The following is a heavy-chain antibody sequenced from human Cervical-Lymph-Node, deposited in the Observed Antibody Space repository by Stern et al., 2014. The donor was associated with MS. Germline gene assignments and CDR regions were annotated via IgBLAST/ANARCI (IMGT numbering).Heavy chain of an antibody. CDR1: GFTFSSYG. CDR2: IWYDGSNK. CDR3: ARDCKLRYYYYGMYV. Sequence: VQLVESGGGVVQPGRSLRLSCAASGFTFSSYGMHWVRQAPGKGLEWVAVIWYDGSNKYYADSVKGRFTISRDNSKNTLYLQMNSLRAEDTAVYYCARDCKLRYYYYGMYVWGQGTTVTVSS. D-gene: IGHD1-26*01. J-gene: IGHJ6*02. V-gene: IGHV3-33*01.